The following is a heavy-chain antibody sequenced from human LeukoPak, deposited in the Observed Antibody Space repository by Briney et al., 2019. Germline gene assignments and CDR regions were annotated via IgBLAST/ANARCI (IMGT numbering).Heavy chain of an antibody. CDR1: GFTFSHFS. J-gene: IGHJ3*02. V-gene: IGHV3-21*06. CDR3: ARSLGGFDI. D-gene: IGHD3-3*01. Sequence: GGSLRLSCAASGFTFSHFSMNWVRQAPGKGLEWVSSISSSNTYIYYADSVKATFTISRDNAKNSLYLQMNSLRAEDTAVYYCARSLGGFDIWGQGTRVTVSS. CDR2: ISSSNTYI.